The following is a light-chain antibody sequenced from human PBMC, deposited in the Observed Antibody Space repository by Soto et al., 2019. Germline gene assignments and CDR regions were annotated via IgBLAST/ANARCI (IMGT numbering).Light chain of an antibody. CDR1: QSVSSNY. CDR3: QQYGSSRWT. V-gene: IGKV3-20*01. J-gene: IGKJ1*01. CDR2: GAS. Sequence: EIVLTQSPATLSLSPGERATLSCRASQSVSSNYVAWYQQKPGQAPRLLVYGASSRATGIPDRFSGSGSGTDFTLTISRLEPEDFAVYYCQQYGSSRWTFGQGPRWIS.